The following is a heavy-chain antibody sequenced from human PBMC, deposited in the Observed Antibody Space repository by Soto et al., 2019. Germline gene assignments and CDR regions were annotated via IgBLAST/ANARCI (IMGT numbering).Heavy chain of an antibody. CDR1: GGTFSSYA. J-gene: IGHJ6*02. Sequence: QVQLVQSGAEVKKPGSSVKVSCKASGGTFSSYAISWVRQAPGQGLEWMGGIIPIFGTANYAQKFQGRVTITADESTSTAYMELRSLRSEDTAVYYCARDREIVATSHYYYYGMDVWGQGTTVTVSS. V-gene: IGHV1-69*01. CDR2: IIPIFGTA. D-gene: IGHD5-12*01. CDR3: ARDREIVATSHYYYYGMDV.